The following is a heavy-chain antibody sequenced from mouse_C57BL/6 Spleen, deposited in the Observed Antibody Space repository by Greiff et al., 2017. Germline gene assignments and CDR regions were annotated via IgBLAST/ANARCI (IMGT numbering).Heavy chain of an antibody. V-gene: IGHV3-6*01. CDR1: GYSITSGYY. CDR3: AREEDGYDGYAMDY. D-gene: IGHD2-2*01. J-gene: IGHJ4*01. Sequence: EVQLQQSGPGLVKPSQSLSLTCSVTGYSITSGYYWNWIRQFPGNKLEWMGYISYDGSNNYNPSLKNRIPITRDTSKNQFFLKLNSVTTEDTATYYCAREEDGYDGYAMDYWGQGTSVTVSS. CDR2: ISYDGSN.